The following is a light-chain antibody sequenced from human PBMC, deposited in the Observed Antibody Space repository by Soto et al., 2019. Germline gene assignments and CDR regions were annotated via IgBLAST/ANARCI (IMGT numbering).Light chain of an antibody. J-gene: IGKJ1*01. V-gene: IGKV1-6*01. Sequence: AIQMTQSPSSLSASVGDRVTITCRASQGIRNDLGWYQQKPGKAPKLLIYAASSLQSGVPSRFSGSGSGRDVTFTISSLQSDAFATYDYLQDYDFPWTFGQGTKVVIK. CDR2: AAS. CDR1: QGIRND. CDR3: LQDYDFPWT.